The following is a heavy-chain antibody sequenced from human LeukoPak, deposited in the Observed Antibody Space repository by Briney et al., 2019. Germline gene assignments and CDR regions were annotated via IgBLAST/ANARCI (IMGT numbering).Heavy chain of an antibody. J-gene: IGHJ4*02. CDR2: IWYDGTNK. Sequence: GGSLRLSCAASGFTVSSNYMSWVRQAPGKGLEWVAVIWYDGTNKYYADFVKGRFTISRDSSKNTLYLQMNSLRAEDTAVYYCARAAYDNSGYLTLWGQGTLVTVSS. CDR1: GFTVSSNY. CDR3: ARAAYDNSGYLTL. V-gene: IGHV3-33*08. D-gene: IGHD3-22*01.